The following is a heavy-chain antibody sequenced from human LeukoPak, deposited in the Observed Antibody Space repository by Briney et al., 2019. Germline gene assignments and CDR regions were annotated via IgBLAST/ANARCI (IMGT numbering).Heavy chain of an antibody. D-gene: IGHD2-15*01. CDR3: ASRHCSGGGCYFAGADPFDY. Sequence: GGSLRLSCAASGFTFSSYWMNWARQAPAKGLEWVASINHNGNVNYYVDSVKGRFTISRDTSKNTLYLQMNSLRAEDTAVYYCASRHCSGGGCYFAGADPFDYWGQGILVTVSS. CDR1: GFTFSSYW. CDR2: INHNGNVN. V-gene: IGHV3-7*03. J-gene: IGHJ4*02.